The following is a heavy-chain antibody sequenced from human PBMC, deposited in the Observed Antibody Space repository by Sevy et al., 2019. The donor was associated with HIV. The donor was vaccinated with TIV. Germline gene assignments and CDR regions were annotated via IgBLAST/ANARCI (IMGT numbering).Heavy chain of an antibody. CDR2: VRNDGSTK. D-gene: IGHD4-17*01. V-gene: IGHV3-30*02. CDR1: GFTFKSYG. CDR3: VKGPHPAVTTSYALDV. J-gene: IGHJ6*02. Sequence: QLGGSLRLSCAASGFTFKSYGMHWVRQAPGKGLEWVTFVRNDGSTKYYADSVRGRFTASRDNSKNTLYLQMNSLRPEDTAVYYCVKGPHPAVTTSYALDVWGQGTTVTVSS.